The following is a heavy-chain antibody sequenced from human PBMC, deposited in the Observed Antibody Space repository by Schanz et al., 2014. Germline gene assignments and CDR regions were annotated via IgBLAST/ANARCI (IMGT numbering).Heavy chain of an antibody. CDR3: AIIGVMVAVAGTRADY. CDR1: GFSFSSYS. V-gene: IGHV3-23*04. D-gene: IGHD6-19*01. CDR2: ISHSGGSK. J-gene: IGHJ4*02. Sequence: EADLVESGGGLIQRGESLRLSCSASGFSFSSYSMNWVRQAPGKGLEWVSSISHSGGSKYYADSVEGRFTISRDNSRNTLYLQMNTLRAEDTAVYYCAIIGVMVAVAGTRADYWGQGTLVTVSS.